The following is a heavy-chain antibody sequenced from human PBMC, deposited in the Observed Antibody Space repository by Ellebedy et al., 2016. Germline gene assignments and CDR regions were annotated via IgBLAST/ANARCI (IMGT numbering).Heavy chain of an antibody. J-gene: IGHJ4*02. V-gene: IGHV3-23*01. D-gene: IGHD6-13*01. CDR3: AKRSQFSSISCFDY. CDR2: ISGSGVTT. Sequence: GGSLRLSCEASGFTFSSFGMSWVRQVPGKGLEWVSGISGSGVTTYNADSVKGRFNISRDNSKNMMYLHMNSLRVDDTGVYYCAKRSQFSSISCFDYWGQGMLVTVST. CDR1: GFTFSSFG.